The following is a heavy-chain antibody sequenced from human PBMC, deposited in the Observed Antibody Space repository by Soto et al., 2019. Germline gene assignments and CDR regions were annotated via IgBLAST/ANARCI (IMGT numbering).Heavy chain of an antibody. J-gene: IGHJ4*02. V-gene: IGHV4-34*01. D-gene: IGHD6-19*01. Sequence: SETLSLTCTVSGGSFSGYYWSWIRQPPGKGLEWVGEIDHSGTTNYNPSLKSRVTMSVDTTKNQFSLKLNFVTAADSAVYYCTRGMAVAGHHFDSWGQGTPVTAPQ. CDR2: IDHSGTT. CDR1: GGSFSGYY. CDR3: TRGMAVAGHHFDS.